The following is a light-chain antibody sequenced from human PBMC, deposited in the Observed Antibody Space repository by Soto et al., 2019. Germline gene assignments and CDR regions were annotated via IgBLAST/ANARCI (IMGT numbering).Light chain of an antibody. CDR3: KKYGNSHIT. CDR2: GKS. Sequence: EVVLTHSPGTLSLSRVERATLSGRASERIYSAYLGWYQQKPGQAPRLLIYGKSSRATGIKDRFSGSGSGKDFTLTISRMENEDFAVYYCKKYGNSHITCGKGKRLALK. V-gene: IGKV3-20*01. J-gene: IGKJ5*01. CDR1: ERIYSAY.